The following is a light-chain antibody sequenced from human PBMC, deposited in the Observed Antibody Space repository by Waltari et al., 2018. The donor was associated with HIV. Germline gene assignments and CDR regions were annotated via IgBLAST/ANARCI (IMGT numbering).Light chain of an antibody. V-gene: IGKV3-15*01. CDR3: QQYNNWPLT. J-gene: IGKJ4*01. Sequence: EIVMTHSPATLSVSPGERATLSCRPSQSVSSNLAWYQQKPGQAPRLLIYRASTRATGIPARFSGSGSGTEFTLTISSLQSEDFADYYCQQYNNWPLTFGGGTKVEIK. CDR2: RAS. CDR1: QSVSSN.